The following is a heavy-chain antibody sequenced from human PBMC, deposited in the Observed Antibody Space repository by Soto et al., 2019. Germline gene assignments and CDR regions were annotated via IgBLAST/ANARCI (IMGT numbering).Heavy chain of an antibody. CDR2: ISSSSSTI. J-gene: IGHJ4*02. Sequence: GGSLKLSCAASGFTFSSYSMNWVRQAPGKGLEWVSYISSSSSTIYYADSVKGRFTISRDNAKNSLYLQMNSLRAEDTAVYYCARDIPPGIAVAGQNPNYFDYWGQGTLVTVSS. D-gene: IGHD6-19*01. V-gene: IGHV3-48*01. CDR3: ARDIPPGIAVAGQNPNYFDY. CDR1: GFTFSSYS.